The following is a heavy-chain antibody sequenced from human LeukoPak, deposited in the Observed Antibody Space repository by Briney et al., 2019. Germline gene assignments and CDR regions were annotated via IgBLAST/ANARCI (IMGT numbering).Heavy chain of an antibody. CDR1: GYXFTGYY. CDR2: INPDNGGT. V-gene: IGHV1-2*02. D-gene: IGHD5-12*01. J-gene: IGHJ4*02. CDR3: ATDPSNSGYDYLYYFDY. Sequence: GASVKVSCNASGYXFTGYYMHWVRQAPGQGLEWMGLINPDNGGTNYAQKFQGRVTMTRDMSISTAYMELSRLRSDDTAVYYCATDPSNSGYDYLYYFDYWGQGTLVTVSS.